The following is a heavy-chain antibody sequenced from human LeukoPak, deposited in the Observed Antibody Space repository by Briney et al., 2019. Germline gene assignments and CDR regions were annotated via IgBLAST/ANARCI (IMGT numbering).Heavy chain of an antibody. CDR3: ARDLHYGDYSYFDY. V-gene: IGHV3-7*01. CDR2: IKQDGSEK. J-gene: IGHJ4*02. D-gene: IGHD4-17*01. Sequence: GGSLRLSCAASGFTFSSYWMSWVRQAPGKGLEWVANIKQDGSEKYYVDSVKGRFTISRDNAKNSLYLQMNSLRAEDTAVYYCARDLHYGDYSYFDYWGQGTLVTVSS. CDR1: GFTFSSYW.